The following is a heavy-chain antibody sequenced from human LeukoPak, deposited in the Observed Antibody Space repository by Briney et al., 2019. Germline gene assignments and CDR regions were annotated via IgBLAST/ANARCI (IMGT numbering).Heavy chain of an antibody. D-gene: IGHD2-2*01. CDR2: IYPDDSDT. J-gene: IGHJ4*02. CDR3: AIGGDSSTSCYRCFNY. V-gene: IGHV5-51*01. Sequence: ESLKISCEGSGYSFTNYWIGWVRQMPGKGLEWMGIIYPDDSDTRYSPSFQGQVTISADKSIGTAYLQRSSLKASDTAMYYCAIGGDSSTSCYRCFNYWGQGTLVTVSS. CDR1: GYSFTNYW.